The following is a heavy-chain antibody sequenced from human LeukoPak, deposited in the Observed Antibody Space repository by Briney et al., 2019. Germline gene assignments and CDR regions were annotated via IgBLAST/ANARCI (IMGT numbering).Heavy chain of an antibody. Sequence: GASGKVSCKASGDTFTGYYMHWVRQAPGQGLEWMGWINPNSGGTNYAQKFQGRVTMTRDTSISTAYMELSRLRSDDTAVYYCARAGIREWLRKPFDYRGQGTLVTGSS. V-gene: IGHV1-2*02. CDR1: GDTFTGYY. J-gene: IGHJ4*02. CDR2: INPNSGGT. D-gene: IGHD5-12*01. CDR3: ARAGIREWLRKPFDY.